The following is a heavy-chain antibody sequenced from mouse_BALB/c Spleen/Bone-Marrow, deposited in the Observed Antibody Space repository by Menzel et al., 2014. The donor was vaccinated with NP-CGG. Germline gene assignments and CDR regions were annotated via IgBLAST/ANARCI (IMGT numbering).Heavy chain of an antibody. J-gene: IGHJ4*01. Sequence: EVKPVESWGGLVQPGGSRKLSCAASGFTFSSFGMHWVRQAPEKRLEWVAYISNGSSTIYYADTVKGRFTISRDNPKNTLFLQMTSLRSEDTAMYYCARKGAMITHYYAMDYWGQGTSVTVSS. CDR1: GFTFSSFG. D-gene: IGHD2-4*01. CDR3: ARKGAMITHYYAMDY. V-gene: IGHV5-17*02. CDR2: ISNGSSTI.